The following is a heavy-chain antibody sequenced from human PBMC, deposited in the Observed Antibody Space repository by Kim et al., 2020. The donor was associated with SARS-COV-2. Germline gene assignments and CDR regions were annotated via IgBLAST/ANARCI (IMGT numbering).Heavy chain of an antibody. CDR1: GYSISSGYY. V-gene: IGHV4-38-2*02. Sequence: SETLSLTCTVSGYSISSGYYWGWIRQPPGKGLEWIGSIYHSGSTYYNPSLKSRVTISVDTSKNQFSLKLSSVTAADTAVYYCARPVQKYCSSTSCYGTTVTTEGYFDLWGRGTLVTVSS. CDR3: ARPVQKYCSSTSCYGTTVTTEGYFDL. D-gene: IGHD2-2*01. J-gene: IGHJ2*01. CDR2: IYHSGST.